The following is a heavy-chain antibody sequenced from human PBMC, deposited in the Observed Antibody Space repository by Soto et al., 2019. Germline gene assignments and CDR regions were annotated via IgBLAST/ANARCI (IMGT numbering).Heavy chain of an antibody. V-gene: IGHV3-11*01. CDR1: GFTFSDYY. Sequence: GGSLRLSCAASGFTFSDYYMSWIRQAPGKGLEWVSYISNGGGAIYYADSVKGRFTISRDNAENSLYLQMNSLRVEDTAVYYCAKENWYLYLWGRGTLVTVSS. J-gene: IGHJ2*01. CDR2: ISNGGGAI. CDR3: AKENWYLYL.